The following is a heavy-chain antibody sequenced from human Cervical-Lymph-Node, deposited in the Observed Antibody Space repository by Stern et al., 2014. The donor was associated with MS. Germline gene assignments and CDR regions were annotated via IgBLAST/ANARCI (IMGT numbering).Heavy chain of an antibody. CDR1: GFTFGDFA. D-gene: IGHD5-12*01. CDR2: ITWDGETT. V-gene: IGHV3-43D*03. J-gene: IGHJ4*02. CDR3: AKDSGRYDYGIDF. Sequence: VQLVESGGGVVQPGGSQRLSCAASGFTFGDFAMHWVRQAPGKGLEWVSLITWDGETTSYAGSEKGRFTISRDNSKNSLYLQMNSLRAEDSALYYCAKDSGRYDYGIDFWGQGTLVSVSS.